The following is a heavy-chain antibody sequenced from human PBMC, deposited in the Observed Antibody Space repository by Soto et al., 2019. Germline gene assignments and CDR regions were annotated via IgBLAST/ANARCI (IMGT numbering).Heavy chain of an antibody. J-gene: IGHJ5*02. V-gene: IGHV3-23*01. CDR3: ARDRGYTPAGWSDP. Sequence: EVQLLESGGGLVQPGGSLRLSCASSGFAFSSYAMNWVRRAPGKGLEWVTGITGSGGSTYYADSVKGRFTISRDNSKNTLYLQMNSLRAEDTGVYYCARDRGYTPAGWSDPWGQGTLVTVSS. D-gene: IGHD5-12*01. CDR2: ITGSGGST. CDR1: GFAFSSYA.